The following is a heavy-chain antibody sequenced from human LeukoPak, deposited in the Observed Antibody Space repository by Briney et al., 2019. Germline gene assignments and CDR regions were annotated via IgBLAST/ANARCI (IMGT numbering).Heavy chain of an antibody. CDR3: ARDNVDTAMGIDY. J-gene: IGHJ4*02. CDR1: GGSISSGSYY. CDR2: IYTSGST. Sequence: PSETLSLTCTVSGGSISSGSYYWSWIRQPAGKGLEWIGRIYTSGSTNYNPSLKSRVTISVDTSKNQFSLKLSSVTAADTAVYYCARDNVDTAMGIDYWGQGTLVTVSS. V-gene: IGHV4-61*02. D-gene: IGHD5-18*01.